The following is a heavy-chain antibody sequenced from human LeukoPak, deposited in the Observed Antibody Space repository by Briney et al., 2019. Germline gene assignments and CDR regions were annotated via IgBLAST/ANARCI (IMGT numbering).Heavy chain of an antibody. Sequence: VSSVEVSCKASGYTFTGYYMYWVRQAPGQGLEWMGWINPNSGGTNYAQKFQGRVTMTRDTSISTAYMELSRLRSDDTAVYYCARTHCSSTSCYPFFDYWGQGILVTVSS. J-gene: IGHJ4*02. CDR1: GYTFTGYY. CDR3: ARTHCSSTSCYPFFDY. CDR2: INPNSGGT. D-gene: IGHD2-2*01. V-gene: IGHV1-2*02.